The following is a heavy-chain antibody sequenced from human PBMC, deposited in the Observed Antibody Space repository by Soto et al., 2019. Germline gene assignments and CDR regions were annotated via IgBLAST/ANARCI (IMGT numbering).Heavy chain of an antibody. CDR3: ARDFRVLWFGELLRQNDY. V-gene: IGHV3-21*01. Sequence: EVQLVESGGGLVEPGGSLRLSCAASGFTFSSYSMNWVRQAPGKGLEWVSSISSSSSYIYYADSVKGRFTISRDNAKNSLYLQMNSLRAEDTAVYYCARDFRVLWFGELLRQNDYWGQGTLVTVSS. CDR2: ISSSSSYI. D-gene: IGHD3-10*01. CDR1: GFTFSSYS. J-gene: IGHJ4*02.